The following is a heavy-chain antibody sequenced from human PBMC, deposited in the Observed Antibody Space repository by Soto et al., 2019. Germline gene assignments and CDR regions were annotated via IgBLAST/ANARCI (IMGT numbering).Heavy chain of an antibody. J-gene: IGHJ1*01. CDR3: ARTYYYDSSGYYYGYFQH. D-gene: IGHD3-22*01. V-gene: IGHV1-69*13. Sequence: ASVKVSCKASGGTFSSDAISWVRQAPGQGLEWMGGIIPIFGTANYAQKFQGRVTITADESTSTAYMELSSLRSEDTAVYYCARTYYYDSSGYYYGYFQHWGQGTLVTVSS. CDR2: IIPIFGTA. CDR1: GGTFSSDA.